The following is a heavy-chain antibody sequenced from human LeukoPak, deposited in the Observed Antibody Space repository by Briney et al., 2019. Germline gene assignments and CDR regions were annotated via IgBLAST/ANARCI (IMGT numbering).Heavy chain of an antibody. V-gene: IGHV3-23*01. D-gene: IGHD3-10*01. CDR1: GFTFSTYA. J-gene: IGHJ4*02. CDR3: AKPYGSGHLIYYFDY. Sequence: SCKASGFTFSTYAMSWVRQAPGEGLEWVSGISGSGGNTYYADSVKGRFTISRDNSKNTLYLQMNSLRAEDTAIYYCAKPYGSGHLIYYFDYWGQGTLVTVSS. CDR2: ISGSGGNT.